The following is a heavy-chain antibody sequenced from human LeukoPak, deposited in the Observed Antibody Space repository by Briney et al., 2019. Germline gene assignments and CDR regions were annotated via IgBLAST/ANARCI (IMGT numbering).Heavy chain of an antibody. CDR2: ISAYNDNT. Sequence: ASVKVSCKASYYTFTNYGVSWVRQAPGQGLEWMGWISAYNDNTNYAQKLQGRVTMTTDTSTSTAYMELRSLKSDDTAVYYCARDHGFGESSGNFDYWGQGTLVTVSS. J-gene: IGHJ4*02. D-gene: IGHD3-10*01. CDR3: ARDHGFGESSGNFDY. CDR1: YYTFTNYG. V-gene: IGHV1-18*01.